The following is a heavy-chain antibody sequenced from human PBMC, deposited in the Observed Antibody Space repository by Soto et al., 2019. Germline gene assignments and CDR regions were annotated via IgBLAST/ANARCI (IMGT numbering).Heavy chain of an antibody. D-gene: IGHD3-10*01. CDR3: ARRGVGFGAPGWFDP. V-gene: IGHV4-39*01. J-gene: IGHJ5*02. CDR2: IYYSGST. Sequence: PSETLSLTCAVSGGSISGGGFSWGWIRQPPGKGLEWIGSIYYSGSTYYNPSLKSRVTISVDTSKNQFSLKLSSVTAADTAVYYCARRGVGFGAPGWFDPWGQGTLVTVSS. CDR1: GGSISGGGFS.